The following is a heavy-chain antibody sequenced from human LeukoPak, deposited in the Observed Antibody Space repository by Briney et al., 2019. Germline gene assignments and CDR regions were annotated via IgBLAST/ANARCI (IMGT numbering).Heavy chain of an antibody. D-gene: IGHD3-10*02. CDR3: AELGITTIGGV. CDR2: ISSSGSTI. V-gene: IGHV3-48*03. CDR1: GFTFSSYE. Sequence: GGSLRLSCAATGFTFSSYEMNWVRQAPGKGLEWVSYISSSGSTIYYADSVKGRFTISRDNAKNSLYLQMNSLRAEDTAVYYCAELGITTIGGVWGKGTTVTISS. J-gene: IGHJ6*04.